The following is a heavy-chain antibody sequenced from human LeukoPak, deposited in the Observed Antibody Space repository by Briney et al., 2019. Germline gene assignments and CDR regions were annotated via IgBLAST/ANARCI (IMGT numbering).Heavy chain of an antibody. CDR3: ARGWRGGSKSLGNYYYYMDV. V-gene: IGHV1-8*03. D-gene: IGHD1-26*01. CDR1: GYTFTSYD. Sequence: ASVKVSCKASGYTFTSYDINWVRQATGQGLEWMGWMNPNSGNTGYAQKFQGRVTITRNTSISTAYMELSSLRSEDTAVYYCARGWRGGSKSLGNYYYYMDVWGKGTTVTVSS. J-gene: IGHJ6*03. CDR2: MNPNSGNT.